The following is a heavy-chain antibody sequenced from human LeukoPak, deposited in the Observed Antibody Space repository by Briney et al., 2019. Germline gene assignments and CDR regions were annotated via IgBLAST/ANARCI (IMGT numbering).Heavy chain of an antibody. V-gene: IGHV3-48*01. D-gene: IGHD2-2*01. J-gene: IGHJ4*02. CDR1: GFTFSSYS. CDR2: ISSSSSTI. CDR3: ARGACSSTSCVPDY. Sequence: GGSLRLSXAASGFTFSSYSMNWVRQAPGTGVEWVSYISSSSSTIYYADSVKGRFTISRDNAKNSLYLQMNSLRAEDTAVYYCARGACSSTSCVPDYWGQGTLVTVSS.